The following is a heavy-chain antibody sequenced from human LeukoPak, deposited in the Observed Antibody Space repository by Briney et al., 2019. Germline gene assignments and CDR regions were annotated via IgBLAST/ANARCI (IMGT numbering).Heavy chain of an antibody. CDR1: GFAFTHAW. CDR3: TTDISSVVVVPAAMRVKFLDY. J-gene: IGHJ4*02. Sequence: GGSLRLSCTASGFAFTHAWMSWVRQAPGKRLEWVGCIKTTTDGGTTDYAAPVKGRFTISRDDSKNTLYLQMNSLKTEDTAVYYCTTDISSVVVVPAAMRVKFLDYWGQGTLVTVSS. V-gene: IGHV3-15*01. D-gene: IGHD2-2*01. CDR2: IKTTTDGGTT.